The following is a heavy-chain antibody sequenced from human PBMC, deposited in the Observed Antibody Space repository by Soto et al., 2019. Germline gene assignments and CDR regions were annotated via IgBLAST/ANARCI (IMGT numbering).Heavy chain of an antibody. Sequence: QVQLVQSGAEVKKPGASVKVSCKASGYTFTSYDINWVRQATGQGLEWMGWMNPNSGNTGYAQKFQCRVTMTRNTSISTAYMELSSLRSEDTAVYYCAAVERYYYDSSGTHAFDIWGQGTMVTVSS. D-gene: IGHD3-22*01. J-gene: IGHJ3*02. CDR2: MNPNSGNT. CDR1: GYTFTSYD. V-gene: IGHV1-8*01. CDR3: AAVERYYYDSSGTHAFDI.